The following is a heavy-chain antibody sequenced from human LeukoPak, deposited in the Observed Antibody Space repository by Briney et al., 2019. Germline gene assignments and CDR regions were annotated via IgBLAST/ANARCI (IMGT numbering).Heavy chain of an antibody. D-gene: IGHD3-16*01. CDR2: IYYSGST. Sequence: KPSETLSLTCTVSGGSISSYYWSWIRQPPGKGLEWIGYIYYSGSTNYNPSPKSRVTISVDTSKNQFSLKLSSVTAADTAVYYCAIGEGGAADYWGQGTLVTVSS. V-gene: IGHV4-59*01. J-gene: IGHJ4*02. CDR3: AIGEGGAADY. CDR1: GGSISSYY.